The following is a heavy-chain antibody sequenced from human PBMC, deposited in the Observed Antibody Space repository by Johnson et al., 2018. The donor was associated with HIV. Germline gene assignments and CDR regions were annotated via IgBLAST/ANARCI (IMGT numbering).Heavy chain of an antibody. CDR3: ATSHGSHGAFDI. V-gene: IGHV3-30-3*01. CDR2: ISHDGSNK. Sequence: QVQLVESGGGVVQPGRSLRLSCAASGFTFSSYAMHWVRQAPGKGLEWVAVISHDGSNKYYADSVKGRFTISRDNSKNTLYLQMNSLRPEDTAVYFCATSHGSHGAFDIWGQGTMVTVSS. CDR1: GFTFSSYA. D-gene: IGHD1-26*01. J-gene: IGHJ3*02.